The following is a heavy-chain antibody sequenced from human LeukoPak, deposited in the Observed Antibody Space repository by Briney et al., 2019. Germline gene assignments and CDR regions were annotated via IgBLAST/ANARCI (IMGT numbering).Heavy chain of an antibody. CDR2: IYHSGST. CDR3: ARSITMVRGVITYFDY. V-gene: IGHV4-4*02. D-gene: IGHD3-10*01. J-gene: IGHJ4*02. CDR1: GGSISSSNW. Sequence: KPSETLSLTCAVSGGSISSSNWWSWVRQPPGKGLEWIGYIYHSGSTNYNPSLKSRVTISVDTSKNQFSLKLSSVTAADTAVYYCARSITMVRGVITYFDYWGQGTLVTVSS.